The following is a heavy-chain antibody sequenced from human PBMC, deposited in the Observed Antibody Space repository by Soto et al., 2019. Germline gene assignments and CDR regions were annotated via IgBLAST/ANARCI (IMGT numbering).Heavy chain of an antibody. J-gene: IGHJ6*02. D-gene: IGHD2-8*01. V-gene: IGHV3-21*01. CDR1: GFTFSSYS. CDR2: ISSSSSYI. Sequence: AGGSLRLSCAASGFTFSSYSMNWVRQAPGKGLEWVSSISSSSSYIYYADSVKGRFTISRDNAKNSLYLQMNSLRAEDTAVYYCARSLHCTNGVCYTGMDVWGQGTTVTVSS. CDR3: ARSLHCTNGVCYTGMDV.